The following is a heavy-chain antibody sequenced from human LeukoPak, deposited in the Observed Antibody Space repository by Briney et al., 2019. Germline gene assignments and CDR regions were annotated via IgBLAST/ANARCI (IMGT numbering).Heavy chain of an antibody. CDR3: ARDGVGYYDSSGYYDFQH. D-gene: IGHD3-22*01. CDR1: GYTLTGYY. V-gene: IGHV1-2*02. CDR2: INPNSGGT. J-gene: IGHJ1*01. Sequence: APVTVSCKPSGYTLTGYYMHWVRQAPGQGLEWMGWINPNSGGTNYAQKFQSRVTMTRDTSISTAYMELSRLRSDDTAVYYCARDGVGYYDSSGYYDFQHWGQGTLVTVSS.